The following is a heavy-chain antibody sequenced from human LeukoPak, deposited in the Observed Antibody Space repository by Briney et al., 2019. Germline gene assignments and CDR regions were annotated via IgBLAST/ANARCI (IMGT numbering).Heavy chain of an antibody. CDR2: ISSSSSYI. CDR3: ARDPWVVDYDFWSGYSNWFDP. D-gene: IGHD3-3*01. Sequence: NSGGSLRLSCAASGFTFSSYGMNWVRQAPGKGLEWVSSISSSSSYIYYADSVRGRFTISRDNAKNSLYLQMNSLRAEDTAVYYCARDPWVVDYDFWSGYSNWFDPWGQGTLVTVSS. J-gene: IGHJ5*02. CDR1: GFTFSSYG. V-gene: IGHV3-21*01.